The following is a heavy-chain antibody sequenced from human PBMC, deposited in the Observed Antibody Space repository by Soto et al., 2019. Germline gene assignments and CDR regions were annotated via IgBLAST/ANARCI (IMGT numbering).Heavy chain of an antibody. Sequence: SETLSLTCTVSGGSISSYYWSWIRQPPGKGLEWIGYIYYRGSTNYNPSLKSRVTISVDTSKNQFSLKLSSVIAAETAVYYCARDRGYYDILTGYSYYSYSGMDVWGQGTTVTVSS. J-gene: IGHJ6*02. CDR2: IYYRGST. CDR3: ARDRGYYDILTGYSYYSYSGMDV. V-gene: IGHV4-59*01. D-gene: IGHD3-9*01. CDR1: GGSISSYY.